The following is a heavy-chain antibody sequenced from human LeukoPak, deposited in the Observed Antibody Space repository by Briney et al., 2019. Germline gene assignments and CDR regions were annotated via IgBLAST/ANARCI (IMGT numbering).Heavy chain of an antibody. D-gene: IGHD1-1*01. V-gene: IGHV3-23*01. CDR2: IDISGGGT. Sequence: GGSLRLSCAASGFTFSSHAMCWVRQAPGKGLEWVSSIDISGGGTYYADSVQGRFTISRDNSKNTLYLEMNSLRAEDTALYYCANEVRPNDYWGQGTLVTVSS. CDR1: GFTFSSHA. J-gene: IGHJ4*02. CDR3: ANEVRPNDY.